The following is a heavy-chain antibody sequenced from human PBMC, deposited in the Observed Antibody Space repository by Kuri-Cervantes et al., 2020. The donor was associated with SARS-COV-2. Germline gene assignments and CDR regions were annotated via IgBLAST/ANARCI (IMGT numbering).Heavy chain of an antibody. CDR3: ARDPCGIDCWRRLDY. CDR1: GYTFTNYG. CDR2: ISAYNGVT. V-gene: IGHV1-18*04. J-gene: IGHJ4*02. D-gene: IGHD2-21*01. Sequence: ASVKVSCKASGYTFTNYGFNWVRQAPGQGLEWMGWISAYNGVTFFAHNYQGRVTMTVDASTSTAYMELRSLRSDDTAVYYCARDPCGIDCWRRLDYWGQGTLVTVSS.